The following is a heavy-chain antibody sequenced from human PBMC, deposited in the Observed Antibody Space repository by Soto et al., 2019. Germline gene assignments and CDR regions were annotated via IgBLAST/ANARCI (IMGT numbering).Heavy chain of an antibody. J-gene: IGHJ6*02. CDR3: ARGVDCGGDCYPTSTLGMDV. CDR2: INPNSGGT. CDR1: GYTFTGYY. Sequence: ASVKVSCKASGYTFTGYYMQWVRQAPGQGLEWMGWINPNSGGTNYAQKFQGRVTMTRDTSISTAYMELSRLRSDDTAVYYCARGVDCGGDCYPTSTLGMDVWGQGTTVTVYS. V-gene: IGHV1-2*02. D-gene: IGHD2-21*02.